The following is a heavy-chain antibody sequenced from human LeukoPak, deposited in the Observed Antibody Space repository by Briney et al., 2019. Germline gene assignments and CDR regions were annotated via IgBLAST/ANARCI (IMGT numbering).Heavy chain of an antibody. CDR2: IYSGGST. V-gene: IGHV3-66*01. D-gene: IGHD6-19*01. Sequence: GGSLRLSCAASGFTVSSNYMSWVRQAPGKGLEWVSVIYSGGSTYYADSVKGRFTISRDNSKNTLYLQMNSLRAEDTAVYYCARGGIAVAGPIDYWGQGALVTVSS. CDR3: ARGGIAVAGPIDY. J-gene: IGHJ4*02. CDR1: GFTVSSNY.